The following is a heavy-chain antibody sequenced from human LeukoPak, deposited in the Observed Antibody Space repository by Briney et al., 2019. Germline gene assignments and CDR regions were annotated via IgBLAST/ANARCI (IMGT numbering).Heavy chain of an antibody. V-gene: IGHV5-51*01. CDR2: IYPGDSGP. D-gene: IGHD1-26*01. Sequence: GESLKTSCKVSGYSFTSYCIGWVRQMPGKGLEWMGIIYPGDSGPTYSPSFQGQVTISVDKSINTAYLQWSSLQASDTAMYYCGMSGDRVPLQDDVFDVWGQGTMVTLST. J-gene: IGHJ3*01. CDR1: GYSFTSYC. CDR3: GMSGDRVPLQDDVFDV.